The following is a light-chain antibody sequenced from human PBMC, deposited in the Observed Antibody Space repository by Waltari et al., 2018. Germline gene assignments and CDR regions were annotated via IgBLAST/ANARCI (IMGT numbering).Light chain of an antibody. CDR1: QGISRY. J-gene: IGKJ1*01. CDR3: QQYYSYQWT. CDR2: AAS. V-gene: IGKV1-8*01. Sequence: AIRITQSPSSLSASTGDRVTITCRASQGISRYLAWYQQKPGKVPKLLIYAASTLQSGVPSRFSGSGSGRDFTLTISCLQSEDFATYYCQQYYSYQWTFGQGTKVEIK.